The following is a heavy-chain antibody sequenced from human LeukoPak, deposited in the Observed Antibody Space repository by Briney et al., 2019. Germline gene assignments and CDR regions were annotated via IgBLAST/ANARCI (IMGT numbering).Heavy chain of an antibody. Sequence: GGSLRLSCAASGFTFSNYGMHWVRQAPGKGLEWVANIKQDGSEIYYVDSVKGRFTISRDNAKNSLYLQMNSLRAEDTAVYYCARAMDVWGQGTTVTVSS. CDR3: ARAMDV. CDR1: GFTFSNYG. J-gene: IGHJ6*02. CDR2: IKQDGSEI. V-gene: IGHV3-7*01.